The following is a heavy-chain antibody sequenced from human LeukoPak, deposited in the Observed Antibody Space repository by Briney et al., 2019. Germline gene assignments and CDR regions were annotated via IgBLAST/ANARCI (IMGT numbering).Heavy chain of an antibody. Sequence: SETLSLTCTVSGGSTASYYWNWIRQPAGKELEWIGRIYASGSTNYNPSLKSRVTTSVDTTKNQFSLRLTYVTAADTAVYYCARGNADFHFDYWGQGTLVTVSS. CDR3: ARGNADFHFDY. D-gene: IGHD4-17*01. CDR2: IYASGST. CDR1: GGSTASYY. J-gene: IGHJ4*02. V-gene: IGHV4-4*07.